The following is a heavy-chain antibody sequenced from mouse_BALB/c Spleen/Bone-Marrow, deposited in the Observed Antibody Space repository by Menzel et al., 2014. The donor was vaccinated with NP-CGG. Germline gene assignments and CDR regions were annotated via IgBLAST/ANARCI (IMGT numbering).Heavy chain of an antibody. J-gene: IGHJ4*01. CDR1: GFTFTDYY. CDR3: ARDDYYAMDY. V-gene: IGHV7-3*02. CDR2: IRNKANGYTT. Sequence: EVKLMESGGGLVRPGGSLRLSRATSGFTFTDYYTSWVRQPPGKALEWLGFIRNKANGYTTEYSASVKGPFTISRDNSQSILYLQMNTLRAEDSATYYCARDDYYAMDYWGQGTSVTVSS.